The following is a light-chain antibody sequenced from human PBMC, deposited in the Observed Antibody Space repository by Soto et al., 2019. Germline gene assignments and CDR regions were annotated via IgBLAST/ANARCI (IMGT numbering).Light chain of an antibody. CDR1: SSDIDVYDL. CDR2: GVS. J-gene: IGLJ1*01. CDR3: CSYAGFTTYV. V-gene: IGLV2-23*02. Sequence: QSVLTQPASVSGSPGQSITISCTGTSSDIDVYDLVSWYRQYPGKAPKLMIYGVSKRPSGVSDRFSGSKSGNTASLTISGLQTEDEADYYCCSYAGFTTYVFGSGTKLIVL.